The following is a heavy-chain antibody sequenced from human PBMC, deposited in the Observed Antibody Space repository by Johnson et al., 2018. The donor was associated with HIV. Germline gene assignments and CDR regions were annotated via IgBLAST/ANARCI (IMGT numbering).Heavy chain of an antibody. Sequence: EVQLVESGGGVVRPGWSLRLSCAASGFTFDDYGMSWVRQAPGKGLEWVSGINWNGGSTGYADSVKGRFTISRDNSKNTLYLQMNSLRPDDTAVYYCARGRKDIAVVDGLDTDAFDTWGQGTVVTVSS. CDR2: INWNGGST. J-gene: IGHJ3*02. CDR3: ARGRKDIAVVDGLDTDAFDT. D-gene: IGHD2-2*01. CDR1: GFTFDDYG. V-gene: IGHV3-20*04.